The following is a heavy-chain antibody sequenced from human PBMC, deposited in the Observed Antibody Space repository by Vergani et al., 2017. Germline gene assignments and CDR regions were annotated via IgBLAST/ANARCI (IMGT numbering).Heavy chain of an antibody. CDR2: IGTAGDT. J-gene: IGHJ4*02. Sequence: EVQLVESGGGLVQPGGSLRLSCAASGFTFSTYDMHWVRQATGKGLEWVSAIGTAGDTYYPGSVKGRFTISRDNSKNTLYLQMNSLRAEDTAVYYCAKDDYSNYPLDYWGQGTLVTVSS. CDR1: GFTFSTYD. CDR3: AKDDYSNYPLDY. D-gene: IGHD4-11*01. V-gene: IGHV3-13*01.